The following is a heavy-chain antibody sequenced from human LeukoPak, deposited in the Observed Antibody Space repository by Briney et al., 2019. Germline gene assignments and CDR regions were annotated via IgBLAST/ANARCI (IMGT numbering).Heavy chain of an antibody. J-gene: IGHJ4*02. CDR2: ICYRGST. CDR1: GGSISSSSYY. CDR3: TCRAAAGLDY. D-gene: IGHD6-13*01. Sequence: SETLSLTCTVSGGSISSSSYYWGWIRQPPGKGLEWIGSICYRGSTYYNPSLKSRVTISVDTSKNQFSLKLSSVTAADTAVYYCTCRAAAGLDYWGQGTLVTVSS. V-gene: IGHV4-39*01.